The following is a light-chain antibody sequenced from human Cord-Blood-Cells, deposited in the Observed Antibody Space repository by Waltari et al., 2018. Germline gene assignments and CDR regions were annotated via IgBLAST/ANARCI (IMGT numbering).Light chain of an antibody. CDR1: SSAVGGYNY. CDR2: DVS. CDR3: CSYAGSYTRV. V-gene: IGLV2-11*01. J-gene: IGLJ3*02. Sequence: QSALTQPRSVSGSPGQSVTISCTGTSSAVGGYNYVYWYQQHPGKAPKLMIYDVSKRPSGVPDRFSGSKSGNTASLTISGLQAEDEADYYCCSYAGSYTRVFGGGTKLTVL.